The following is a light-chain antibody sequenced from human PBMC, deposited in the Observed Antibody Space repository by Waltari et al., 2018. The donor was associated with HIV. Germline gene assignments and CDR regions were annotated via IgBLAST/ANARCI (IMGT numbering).Light chain of an antibody. CDR3: QQYNNWPPAWT. V-gene: IGKV3-15*01. CDR1: ESVNSD. Sequence: EIVMTQSPVTLSASPGERVTLSCRASESVNSDLAWYQQKPGQAPRLLIHGAPTRATGIPPRFSGSGSETQFTLTISSLQSEDCAVYYCQQYNNWPPAWTFGRGTRVEI. J-gene: IGKJ1*01. CDR2: GAP.